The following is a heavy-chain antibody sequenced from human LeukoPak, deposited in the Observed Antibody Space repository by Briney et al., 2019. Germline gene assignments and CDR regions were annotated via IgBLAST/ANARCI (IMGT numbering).Heavy chain of an antibody. CDR2: ISSSSSTI. J-gene: IGHJ4*02. CDR1: GFTFSSYS. CDR3: ARGDIVVVPAAFLFDY. D-gene: IGHD2-2*01. V-gene: IGHV3-48*01. Sequence: PGRSLRLSCAASGFTFSSYSMNWVRQAPGKGLEWVSYISSSSSTIYYADSVKGRFTISRDNAKNSLYLQMNSLRAEDTAVYYCARGDIVVVPAAFLFDYWGQGTLVTVSS.